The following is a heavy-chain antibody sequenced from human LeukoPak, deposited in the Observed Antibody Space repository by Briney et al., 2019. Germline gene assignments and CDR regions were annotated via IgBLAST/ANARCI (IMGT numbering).Heavy chain of an antibody. CDR2: IYTSGST. CDR3: ARDVDTAMDNAFDI. CDR1: GGSISSGSYY. V-gene: IGHV4-61*02. J-gene: IGHJ3*02. D-gene: IGHD5-18*01. Sequence: SETLSLTCTVSGGSISSGSYYWTWIRQPAGKGLEWIGRIYTSGSTHYNPSLKSRVTISVDTSKNQFSLKLSSVTAADTAVYYCARDVDTAMDNAFDIWGQGTMVTVSS.